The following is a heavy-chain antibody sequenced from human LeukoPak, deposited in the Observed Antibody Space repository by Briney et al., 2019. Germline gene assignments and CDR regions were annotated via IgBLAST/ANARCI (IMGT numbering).Heavy chain of an antibody. V-gene: IGHV3-7*01. Sequence: QPGGSLRLSCAASGFTFSTYWMSWVRQAPGKGLEWVANIKQDGCDKYYVDSVKGRFTISRDNAKNSLFLQMNSLRAEDTAVYYCARVRCSSNSCFPDYWGQGTLVTVSS. CDR2: IKQDGCDK. D-gene: IGHD2-2*01. J-gene: IGHJ4*02. CDR3: ARVRCSSNSCFPDY. CDR1: GFTFSTYW.